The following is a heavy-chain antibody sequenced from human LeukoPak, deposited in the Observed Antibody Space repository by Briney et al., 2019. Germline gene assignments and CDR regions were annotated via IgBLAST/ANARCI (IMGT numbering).Heavy chain of an antibody. CDR1: GFTFSSYA. V-gene: IGHV3-23*01. CDR3: AKGGEKYSSGWYPHYYYYMDV. D-gene: IGHD6-19*01. J-gene: IGHJ6*03. CDR2: ISGSGGST. Sequence: GGSLRLSCAASGFTFSSYAMSWVRQAPGKGLEWVSAISGSGGSTYYADSVKGRFTTSRDNSKNTLYLQMNSLRAEDTAVYYCAKGGEKYSSGWYPHYYYYMDVWGKGTTVTVSS.